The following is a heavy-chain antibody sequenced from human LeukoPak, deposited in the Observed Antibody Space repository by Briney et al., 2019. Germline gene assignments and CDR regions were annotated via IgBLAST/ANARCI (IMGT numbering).Heavy chain of an antibody. V-gene: IGHV3-9*01. Sequence: GRSLRLSCAASGFTFDDYAMHWVRQAPGKGLEWVSGISWNSGSIGYADSVKGRFTISRDNAKNSLYLQINSLRAEDTALYYCAKDIGSYYGRDAFDIWGQGTMVTVSS. D-gene: IGHD1-26*01. J-gene: IGHJ3*02. CDR2: ISWNSGSI. CDR1: GFTFDDYA. CDR3: AKDIGSYYGRDAFDI.